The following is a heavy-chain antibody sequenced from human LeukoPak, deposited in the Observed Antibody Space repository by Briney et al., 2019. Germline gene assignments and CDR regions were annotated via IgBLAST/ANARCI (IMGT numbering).Heavy chain of an antibody. Sequence: GGSLRLSCAASGFTFSSYAVTWVRQAPGKGLEWVSGINPSDGSTHYADSVKGRFTISRDNSKNMLYLQMNSLRAEDTAVYYCAKDLFGRYSRDYWGQGTLVTVSS. D-gene: IGHD3-10*01. CDR3: AKDLFGRYSRDY. CDR2: INPSDGST. CDR1: GFTFSSYA. J-gene: IGHJ4*02. V-gene: IGHV3-23*01.